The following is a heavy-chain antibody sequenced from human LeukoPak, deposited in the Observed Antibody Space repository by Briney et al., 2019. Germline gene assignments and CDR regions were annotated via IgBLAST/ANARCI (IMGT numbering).Heavy chain of an antibody. CDR3: ARLVPTGAFDI. D-gene: IGHD3-10*01. J-gene: IGHJ3*02. CDR2: IYSGGST. CDR1: GFIVSNYY. V-gene: IGHV3-53*01. Sequence: GGSLRLSCAASGFIVSNYYMTWVRQAPGKRLEWVSVIYSGGSTYYADSVKGRFTISRDNSQNTLYLQMNSLKAEDTAVYYCARLVPTGAFDIWGQGTMVTVSS.